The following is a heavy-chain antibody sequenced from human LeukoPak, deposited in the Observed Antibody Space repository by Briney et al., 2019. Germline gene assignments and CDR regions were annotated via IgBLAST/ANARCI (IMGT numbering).Heavy chain of an antibody. CDR2: IYYSGST. CDR3: AREALGTSDFDY. Sequence: PSETLSLTCTVSGGSISSYYWSWIRQPPGKGLEWIGYIYYSGSTNYNPSLKSRVTISVDTSKSQFSLKLSSVTAADTAVYYCAREALGTSDFDYWGQGTLVTVSS. V-gene: IGHV4-4*08. D-gene: IGHD7-27*01. CDR1: GGSISSYY. J-gene: IGHJ4*02.